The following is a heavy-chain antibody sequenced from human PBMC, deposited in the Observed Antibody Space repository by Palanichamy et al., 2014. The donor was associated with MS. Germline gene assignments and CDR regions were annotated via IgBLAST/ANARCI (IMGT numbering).Heavy chain of an antibody. J-gene: IGHJ6*02. Sequence: QVQLQESGPGLVKPSQTLSLTCTVSGGSINRGGYYWSWIRQHPGKGLEWIGYIFYSGNTYYNPSLKSRVTISIDTSRTQFSLKLTSVTAADTAVYYCARDNGPYSFDSSTPHYYYGVDVWGQGATVTVSS. D-gene: IGHD3-22*01. V-gene: IGHV4-31*03. CDR1: GGSINRGGYY. CDR2: IFYSGNT. CDR3: ARDNGPYSFDSSTPHYYYGVDV.